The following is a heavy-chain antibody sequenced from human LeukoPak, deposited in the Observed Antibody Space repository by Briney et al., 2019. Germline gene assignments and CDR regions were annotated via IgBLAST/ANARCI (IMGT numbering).Heavy chain of an antibody. CDR2: ISSSSSYI. D-gene: IGHD3-16*01. Sequence: PGGSLRLSCAASGFTFSSHSMNWVRQAPGKGLEWVSSISSSSSYIYYADSVKGRFTISRDNAKNSLYLQMNSLRAEDTAVYYCAREKKMGGDAFDIWGQGTMVTVSS. CDR3: AREKKMGGDAFDI. V-gene: IGHV3-21*01. J-gene: IGHJ3*02. CDR1: GFTFSSHS.